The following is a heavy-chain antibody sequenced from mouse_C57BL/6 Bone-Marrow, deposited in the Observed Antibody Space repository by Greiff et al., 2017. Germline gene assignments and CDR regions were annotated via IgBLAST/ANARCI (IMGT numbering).Heavy chain of an antibody. CDR2: IRLKSDNYAT. CDR3: TDNYGSSYWYFDV. J-gene: IGHJ1*03. V-gene: IGHV6-3*01. D-gene: IGHD1-1*01. Sequence: EVKLEESGGGLVQPGGSMKLSCVASGFTFSNYWMNWVRQSPEKGLEWVAQIRLKSDNYATHYAESVKGRFTISRDDSKSSVYLQMNNLRAEDTGIYYCTDNYGSSYWYFDVWGTGTTVTVSS. CDR1: GFTFSNYW.